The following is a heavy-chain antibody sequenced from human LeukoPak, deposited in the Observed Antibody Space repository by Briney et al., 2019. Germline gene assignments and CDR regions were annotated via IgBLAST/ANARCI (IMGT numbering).Heavy chain of an antibody. CDR2: IYYSGST. Sequence: PSETLSLTCTVSGGSISSYYWGWIRQPPGKGLEWIGSIYYSGSTYYNPSLKSRVTISVDTSKNQFSLKLSSVTAADTAVYYCARLTDYGDYVDYWGQGTLVTVSS. CDR3: ARLTDYGDYVDY. V-gene: IGHV4-59*08. J-gene: IGHJ4*02. CDR1: GGSISSYY. D-gene: IGHD4-17*01.